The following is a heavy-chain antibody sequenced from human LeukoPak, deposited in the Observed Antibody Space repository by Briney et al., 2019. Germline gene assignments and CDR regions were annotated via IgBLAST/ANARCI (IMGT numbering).Heavy chain of an antibody. CDR2: IYYSGST. Sequence: PSETLSLTCTVSGGSISSYYWSWIRQPPGKGLEWIGYIYYSGSTNYNPSLKSRVTISRDNAKNTLYLQMNSLRVEDTAVYYCARDYGRSRDYGMDVWGPGTTVTVSS. J-gene: IGHJ6*02. CDR3: ARDYGRSRDYGMDV. D-gene: IGHD3-10*01. CDR1: GGSISSYY. V-gene: IGHV4-59*12.